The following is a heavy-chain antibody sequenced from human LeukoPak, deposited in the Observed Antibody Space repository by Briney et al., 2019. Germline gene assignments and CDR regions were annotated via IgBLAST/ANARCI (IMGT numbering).Heavy chain of an antibody. CDR2: INPFNGNT. CDR3: ARDYTSAEWLGFAFDV. D-gene: IGHD6-19*01. Sequence: ASVKVSCKASGYIFIGYYLHWVRQAPGQGLEWMGWINPFNGNTNDAERFQDRVIMTTDTSTRTAYMELRSLRSDDTAVYYCARDYTSAEWLGFAFDVWGQGTMISVSS. CDR1: GYIFIGYY. V-gene: IGHV1-18*04. J-gene: IGHJ3*01.